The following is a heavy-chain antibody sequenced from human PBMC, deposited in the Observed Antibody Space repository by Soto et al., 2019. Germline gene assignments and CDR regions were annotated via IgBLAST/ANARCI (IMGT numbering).Heavy chain of an antibody. CDR2: ISYDGSNK. CDR3: AKPPGFNNVVPAYFDY. Sequence: GGSLRLSCAASGFTCSSYGMHWVRQAPGKGLEWVAVISYDGSNKYNTDSVRGRFTISRDNSRNTVYLQMNSLRAEDTAVYFCAKPPGFNNVVPAYFDYWGGGTRVTVSS. V-gene: IGHV3-30*18. J-gene: IGHJ4*02. CDR1: GFTCSSYG. D-gene: IGHD2-15*01.